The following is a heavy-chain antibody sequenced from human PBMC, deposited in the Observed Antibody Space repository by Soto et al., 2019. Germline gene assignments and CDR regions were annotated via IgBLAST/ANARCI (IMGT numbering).Heavy chain of an antibody. J-gene: IGHJ4*02. CDR3: ARLTKLMTTVTTRAGSGYYFDY. D-gene: IGHD4-17*01. V-gene: IGHV4-39*01. CDR1: GGSISSSSYY. CDR2: IYYSGST. Sequence: SETLSLTCTVSGGSISSSSYYWGWIRQPPGKGLEWIGSIYYSGSTYYNPSLKSRVTISVDTSKNQFSLNLSSVTAADTAVYYCARLTKLMTTVTTRAGSGYYFDYWGQGTLVTVSS.